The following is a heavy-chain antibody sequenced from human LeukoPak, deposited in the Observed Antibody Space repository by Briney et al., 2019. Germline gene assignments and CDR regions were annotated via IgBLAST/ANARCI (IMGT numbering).Heavy chain of an antibody. CDR3: ARDPFYSPYYDFWSGYQGSVWFDP. D-gene: IGHD3-3*01. CDR1: GFTFSSYS. CDR2: IGSSSSYI. Sequence: GGSLRLSCAASGFTFSSYSMNWVRQAPGKGLEWVSSIGSSSSYIYYADSVKGRFTISRDNAKNSLYLQMNSLRAEDTAVYYCARDPFYSPYYDFWSGYQGSVWFDPWGQGTLVTVSS. V-gene: IGHV3-21*01. J-gene: IGHJ5*02.